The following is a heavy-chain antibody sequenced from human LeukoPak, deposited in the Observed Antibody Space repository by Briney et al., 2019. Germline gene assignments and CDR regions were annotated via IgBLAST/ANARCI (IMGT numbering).Heavy chain of an antibody. Sequence: GGSLRLSCAASGFTFSSYSMNWVRQAPGKGLEWVSSISSSSSYINYADSVKGRFTISRDNAKNSLYLQMNSLRAEDTAVYYCARENYGGNYHDAFDIWGQGTMVTVSS. D-gene: IGHD4-23*01. CDR1: GFTFSSYS. J-gene: IGHJ3*02. V-gene: IGHV3-21*01. CDR3: ARENYGGNYHDAFDI. CDR2: ISSSSSYI.